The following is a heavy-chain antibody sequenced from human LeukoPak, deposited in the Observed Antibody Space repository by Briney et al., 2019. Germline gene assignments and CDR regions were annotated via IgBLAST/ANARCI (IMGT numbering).Heavy chain of an antibody. CDR3: ARELALGNSGYEH. CDR1: GFTFSDYY. J-gene: IGHJ4*02. V-gene: IGHV3-11*01. D-gene: IGHD5-12*01. CDR2: ISSSGSTI. Sequence: GGSLRLSCAASGFTFSDYYMSWIRQAPGKGLERVSYISSSGSTIYYADSVKGRFTISRDNAKNSLYLQMNSLRAEDTAVYYCARELALGNSGYEHWGQGTLVTVSS.